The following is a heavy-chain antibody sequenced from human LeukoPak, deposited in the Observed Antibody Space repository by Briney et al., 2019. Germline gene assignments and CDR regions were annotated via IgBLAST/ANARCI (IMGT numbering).Heavy chain of an antibody. Sequence: GGSLRLSCAASGFTFNSYAMHWVRQAPGKGLEWVAVISYDGSNKYYADSVKGRFTISRDNSKNTLYLQMNSLRAEDTAVYYCAREGIAVAGTFHYYGMDVWGQGTTVTVSS. V-gene: IGHV3-30-3*01. CDR3: AREGIAVAGTFHYYGMDV. J-gene: IGHJ6*02. D-gene: IGHD6-19*01. CDR1: GFTFNSYA. CDR2: ISYDGSNK.